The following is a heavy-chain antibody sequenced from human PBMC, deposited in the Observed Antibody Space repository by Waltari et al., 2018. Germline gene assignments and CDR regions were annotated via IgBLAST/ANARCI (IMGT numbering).Heavy chain of an antibody. V-gene: IGHV1-69*01. CDR2: IIPIFGTA. Sequence: QVQLVQSGAEVKKPGSSVTVSCKASGGTFSSYAISWVRQAPGQGLEWMGGIIPIFGTANYAQKFQGRVTITADESTSTAYMELSSLRSEDTAVYYCAREDYDSSGRYYFDYWGQGTLVTVSS. CDR1: GGTFSSYA. D-gene: IGHD3-22*01. CDR3: AREDYDSSGRYYFDY. J-gene: IGHJ4*02.